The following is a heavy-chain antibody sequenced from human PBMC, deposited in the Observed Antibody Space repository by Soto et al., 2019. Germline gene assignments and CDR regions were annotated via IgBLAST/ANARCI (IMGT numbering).Heavy chain of an antibody. J-gene: IGHJ4*02. D-gene: IGHD1-26*01. V-gene: IGHV3-23*04. Sequence: EVQLVDSGGGLVQPGGSLRLSCAASGFIFSNYVMSWVRQAPGKGLEWVSAISDSGGTSYDADSVKGRFTISRDNSKNTLYLQMNSLRAEDTAIYYCAKRPSALLTFDYWGQGTLVTVSS. CDR1: GFIFSNYV. CDR3: AKRPSALLTFDY. CDR2: ISDSGGTS.